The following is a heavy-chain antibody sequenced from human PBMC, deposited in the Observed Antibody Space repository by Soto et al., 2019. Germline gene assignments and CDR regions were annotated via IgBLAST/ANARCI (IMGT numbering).Heavy chain of an antibody. J-gene: IGHJ6*03. V-gene: IGHV4-61*01. D-gene: IGHD4-17*01. CDR3: ARESPTVTRYYYYYMDV. CDR2: INHSGST. Sequence: PSETLSLTCTVSGGSVSSGSYYWSWIRQPPGKGLEWIGEINHSGSTNYNPSLKSRVTISVDTSKNQFSLKLSSVTAADTAVYYCARESPTVTRYYYYYMDVWGKGTTVTVSS. CDR1: GGSVSSGSYY.